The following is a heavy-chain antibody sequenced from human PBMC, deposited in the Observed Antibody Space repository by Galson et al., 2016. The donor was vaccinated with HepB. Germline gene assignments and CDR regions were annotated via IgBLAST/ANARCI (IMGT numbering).Heavy chain of an antibody. D-gene: IGHD6-19*01. CDR3: ATDRAEAALEAFDL. V-gene: IGHV1-24*01. CDR2: SVAEDGEP. CDR1: GDSLSELS. J-gene: IGHJ3*01. Sequence: SVKVSCKVSGDSLSELSMHWVRQAPGKGLEYMGISVAEDGEPFYAEKFQGRVTMMEETSTDTAYLELRSLRSEDTAVYYCATDRAEAALEAFDLWGQGTMVTVSS.